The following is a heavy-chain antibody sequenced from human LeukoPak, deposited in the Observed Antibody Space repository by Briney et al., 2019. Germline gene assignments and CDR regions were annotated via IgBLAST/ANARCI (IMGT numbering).Heavy chain of an antibody. D-gene: IGHD6-19*01. Sequence: SETLSLTCAVYGGSFSGYYWSWISQPPGNGLEWIGEINHSGSTNYNPSLKSRVTISVDTSKNQFSLKLSSVTAADTALCYCARGKQWRYYYYGMDVWGQGTTVTVSS. CDR1: GGSFSGYY. CDR3: ARGKQWRYYYYGMDV. V-gene: IGHV4-34*01. J-gene: IGHJ6*02. CDR2: INHSGST.